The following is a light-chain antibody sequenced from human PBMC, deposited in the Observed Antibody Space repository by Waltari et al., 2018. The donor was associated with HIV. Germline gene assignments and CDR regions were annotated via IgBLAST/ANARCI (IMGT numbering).Light chain of an antibody. CDR2: DVR. V-gene: IGLV2-14*03. CDR3: SSYTSSSTRV. CDR1: SSDVGGYNY. J-gene: IGLJ3*02. Sequence: QSALTQPASVSGSPGQSITISCTGTSSDVGGYNYVSWYQRHPGKAPKLIISDVRNRPSGVSNRFSGSKSGNRASLTISGLQAEDEADYYCSSYTSSSTRVFGGGTTVTVL.